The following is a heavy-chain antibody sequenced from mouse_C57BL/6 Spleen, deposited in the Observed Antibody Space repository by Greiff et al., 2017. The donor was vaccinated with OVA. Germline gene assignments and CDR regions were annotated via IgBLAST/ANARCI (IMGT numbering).Heavy chain of an antibody. V-gene: IGHV10-1*01. Sequence: EVTVVESGGGLVQPKGSLKLSCAASGFSFNTYAMNWVRQAPGKGLEWVARIRSKSNNYATYYADSVKDRFTISRDDSESMLYLQMNNLKTEDTAMYYCVRHLLWYFDVWGTGTTVTVSS. CDR3: VRHLLWYFDV. J-gene: IGHJ1*03. CDR1: GFSFNTYA. CDR2: IRSKSNNYAT. D-gene: IGHD1-1*01.